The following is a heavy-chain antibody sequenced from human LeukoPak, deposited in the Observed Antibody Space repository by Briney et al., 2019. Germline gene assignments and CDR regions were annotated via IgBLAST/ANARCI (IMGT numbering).Heavy chain of an antibody. CDR2: IYPGDSDT. CDR1: GYSFTTYW. Sequence: GESLKISCKNSGYSFTTYWIGWVRQMPGKGLEWMGIIYPGDSDTRYSPSFQGQVTISADKSISTAYLQWSSLKASDTAMYYCARSPSSALPINWFDPWGQGTLVTVSS. CDR3: ARSPSSALPINWFDP. J-gene: IGHJ5*02. D-gene: IGHD3-22*01. V-gene: IGHV5-51*01.